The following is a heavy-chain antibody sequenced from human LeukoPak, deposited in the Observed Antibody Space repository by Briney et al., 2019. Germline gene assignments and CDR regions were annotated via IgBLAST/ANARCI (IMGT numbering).Heavy chain of an antibody. CDR1: GGSISSSSCY. J-gene: IGHJ4*02. Sequence: SETLSLTCTVSGGSISSSSCYWGWLRQPPGKGLEGVGSIYYSGSTYYNPSLKSRVTISVHTSKNQFSLKLSSVTAADTAVYYCARGEVATSYAFDYWGQGTLVTASS. D-gene: IGHD5-12*01. CDR2: IYYSGST. V-gene: IGHV4-39*07. CDR3: ARGEVATSYAFDY.